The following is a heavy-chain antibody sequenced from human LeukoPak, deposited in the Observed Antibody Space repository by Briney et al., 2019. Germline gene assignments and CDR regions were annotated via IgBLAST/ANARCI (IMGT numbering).Heavy chain of an antibody. CDR1: GGSIISISYY. Sequence: SETLSLTCTVSGGSIISISYYWGWIRQPPGKGLEWIGSIYSSGSTYNNPSLKSRVTISVDTSKNQFSLNLRSVTAADTAVYYCARHLALGYYFDYWGQGTLVTVSS. V-gene: IGHV4-39*07. J-gene: IGHJ4*02. CDR3: ARHLALGYYFDY. D-gene: IGHD3-16*01. CDR2: IYSSGST.